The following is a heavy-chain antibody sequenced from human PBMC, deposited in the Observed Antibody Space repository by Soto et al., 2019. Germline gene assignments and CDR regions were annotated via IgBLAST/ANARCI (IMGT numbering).Heavy chain of an antibody. V-gene: IGHV1-69*13. CDR1: GGTFSSYA. J-gene: IGHJ5*02. CDR2: IIPIFGTA. CDR3: ARDRLRASVAGTGGYNWFDP. D-gene: IGHD6-19*01. Sequence: GASVKVSCKASGGTFSSYAISWVRQAPGQGLEWMGGIIPIFGTANYAQKFQGRVTITADESTSTAYMELSSLRSEDTAVYYCARDRLRASVAGTGGYNWFDPWGQGTLVTVSS.